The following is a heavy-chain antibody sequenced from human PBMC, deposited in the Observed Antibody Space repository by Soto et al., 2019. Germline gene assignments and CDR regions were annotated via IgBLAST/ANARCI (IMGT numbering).Heavy chain of an antibody. CDR2: IIHLFGTT. J-gene: IGHJ6*02. CDR1: GGTFSNYV. V-gene: IGHV1-69*01. CDR3: EIDVGSGELSVG. D-gene: IGHD3-10*01. Sequence: QVQLVQSGTEVKKPGSSAKVSCKASGGTFSNYVISWVRQAPGQGLEWMGCIIHLFGTTDYAKKFQGRIAITWYESTTTVTMDLSSLRFEDTAVYCCEIDVGSGELSVGWCQGTTGIVSS.